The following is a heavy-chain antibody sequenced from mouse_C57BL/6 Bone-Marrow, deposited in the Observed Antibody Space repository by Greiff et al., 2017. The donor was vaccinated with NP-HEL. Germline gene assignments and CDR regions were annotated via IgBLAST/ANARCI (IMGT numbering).Heavy chain of an antibody. V-gene: IGHV14-2*01. D-gene: IGHD2-2*01. CDR1: GFNIKDYY. CDR2: IDPEDGET. Sequence: VHVKQSGAELVKPGASVKLSCTASGFNIKDYYMHWVKQRTEQGLEWIGRIDPEDGETKYAPKFQGKATITADTASNTAYLQLSSLTSEDTAVYYCASLLWLRRYYFDYWGQGTTLTVSS. J-gene: IGHJ2*01. CDR3: ASLLWLRRYYFDY.